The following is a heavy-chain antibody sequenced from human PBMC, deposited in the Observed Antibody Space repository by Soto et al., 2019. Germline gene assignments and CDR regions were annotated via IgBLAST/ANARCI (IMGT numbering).Heavy chain of an antibody. CDR3: ARVGSGYSSGWGRYYYYMDV. Sequence: GGSLILSCAASGFTFSSYSMNWVRQAPEKGLEWVSSISSSSSYIYYADSVKGRFTISRDNAKNSLYLQMNSLRAEDTAVYYCARVGSGYSSGWGRYYYYMDVWGKGTTVTVSS. V-gene: IGHV3-21*01. CDR1: GFTFSSYS. CDR2: ISSSSSYI. D-gene: IGHD6-19*01. J-gene: IGHJ6*03.